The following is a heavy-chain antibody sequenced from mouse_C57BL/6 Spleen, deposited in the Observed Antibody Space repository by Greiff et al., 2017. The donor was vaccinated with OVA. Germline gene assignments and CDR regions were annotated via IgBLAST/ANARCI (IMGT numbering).Heavy chain of an antibody. CDR3: ARLDYYGSSFDY. CDR2: ISGGGGNT. V-gene: IGHV5-9*01. J-gene: IGHJ2*01. D-gene: IGHD1-1*01. Sequence: EVKLMESGGGLVKPGGSLKLSCAASGFTFSSYTMSWVRQTPEKRLEWVATISGGGGNTYYPDSVKGRFTISRDNAKNTLYLQMSSLRSEDTALYYCARLDYYGSSFDYWGQGTTLTVSS. CDR1: GFTFSSYT.